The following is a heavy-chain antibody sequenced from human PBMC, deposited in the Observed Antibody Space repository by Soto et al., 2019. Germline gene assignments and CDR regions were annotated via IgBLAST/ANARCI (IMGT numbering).Heavy chain of an antibody. CDR2: IYYSGST. D-gene: IGHD6-13*01. CDR1: GGSISSYY. J-gene: IGHJ3*02. Sequence: QVQLQESGPGLVKPSETLSLTCTVSGGSISSYYWSWIRQPPGKGLEWIGYIYYSGSTNYNPSLKSRVTISVDTSKNQFSLKLSSVTAADTAVYYCARDSTGSSSWYLDAFDIWGQGTMVTVSS. V-gene: IGHV4-59*01. CDR3: ARDSTGSSSWYLDAFDI.